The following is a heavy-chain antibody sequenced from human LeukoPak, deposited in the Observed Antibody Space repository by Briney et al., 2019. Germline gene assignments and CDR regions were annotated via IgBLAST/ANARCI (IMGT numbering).Heavy chain of an antibody. CDR3: ARGVPKTSYYYYMDV. CDR2: ISAYNGNT. V-gene: IGHV1-18*01. Sequence: ASVKVSCKASGGTFSSYAISWVRQAPGQGLEWMGWISAYNGNTNYAQKLQGRVTMTTDTSTSTAYMELRSLRSDDTAVYYCARGVPKTSYYYYMDVWGKGTTVTVSS. J-gene: IGHJ6*03. CDR1: GGTFSSYA. D-gene: IGHD4-11*01.